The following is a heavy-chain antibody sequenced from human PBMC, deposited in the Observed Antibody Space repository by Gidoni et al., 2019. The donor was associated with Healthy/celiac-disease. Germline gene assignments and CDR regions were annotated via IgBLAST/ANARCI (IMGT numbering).Heavy chain of an antibody. CDR1: GFTFSSYS. CDR3: ARDPNSDCGGDCYPNWFDP. J-gene: IGHJ5*02. Sequence: EVQLVESGGGLVKPGGSLRLSCAASGFTFSSYSMNWVRQAPGKGLEWVSSISSSSSYIYYADSVKGRFTISRDNAKNSLYLQMNSLRAEDTAVYYCARDPNSDCGGDCYPNWFDPWGQGTLVTVSS. V-gene: IGHV3-21*01. D-gene: IGHD2-21*02. CDR2: ISSSSSYI.